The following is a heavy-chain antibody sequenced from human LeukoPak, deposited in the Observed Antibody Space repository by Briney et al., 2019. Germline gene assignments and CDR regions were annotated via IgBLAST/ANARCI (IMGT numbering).Heavy chain of an antibody. CDR1: GFTFDTYA. CDR2: IIGTGGT. CDR3: ACQREYCSSGRCYFDH. J-gene: IGHJ4*02. Sequence: GGSLRLSCAASGFTFDTYAMTWVRQAPGKGLEWVSFIIGTGGTLYADSVKGRFTISRDNSKNTLYLQVNSLSVEDTAIYYCACQREYCSSGRCYFDHWGQGTLVTVSS. V-gene: IGHV3-23*01. D-gene: IGHD2-2*01.